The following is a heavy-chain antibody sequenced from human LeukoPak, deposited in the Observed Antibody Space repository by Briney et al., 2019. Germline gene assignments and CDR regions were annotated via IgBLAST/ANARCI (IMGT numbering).Heavy chain of an antibody. J-gene: IGHJ4*02. CDR2: IRNDGSNK. CDR3: AKDINSHCRGDCSDY. CDR1: GFTFSKHG. D-gene: IGHD2-15*01. V-gene: IGHV3-30*02. Sequence: GGSLRLSCAASGFTFSKHGMHWVRQAPGKGLEWVAFIRNDGSNKYYVDSVKGRFTISRDSSKNTVDLQMNSLRAEDTAVYYCAKDINSHCRGDCSDYWGQGTLVIVSS.